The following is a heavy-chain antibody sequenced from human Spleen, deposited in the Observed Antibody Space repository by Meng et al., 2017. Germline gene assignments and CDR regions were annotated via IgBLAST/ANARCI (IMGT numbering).Heavy chain of an antibody. D-gene: IGHD3-22*01. J-gene: IGHJ3*02. V-gene: IGHV3-53*04. Sequence: GESLKISCAASGFTVSSNYMSWVRQAPGKGLEWVSVIYSGGSTYYADSVKGRFTISRHNSRNTLDLQMNNLRAEDTALYYCARVAASSGYPDAFDIWGQGTMVTVSS. CDR3: ARVAASSGYPDAFDI. CDR2: IYSGGST. CDR1: GFTVSSNY.